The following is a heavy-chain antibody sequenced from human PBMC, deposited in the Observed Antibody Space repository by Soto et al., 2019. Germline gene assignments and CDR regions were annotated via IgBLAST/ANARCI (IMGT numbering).Heavy chain of an antibody. V-gene: IGHV3-21*01. CDR3: ARESRGDYGSYYFDY. CDR2: ISSSSSYI. D-gene: IGHD4-17*01. J-gene: IGHJ4*02. Sequence: ALRLSCAASGVTFGSCIMNWVRRAPGKGLEWVSSISSSSSYIYYADSVKGRFTISRDNAKNSLYLQMNSLRAEDTAVYYCARESRGDYGSYYFDYWGQGTLVTVSS. CDR1: GVTFGSCI.